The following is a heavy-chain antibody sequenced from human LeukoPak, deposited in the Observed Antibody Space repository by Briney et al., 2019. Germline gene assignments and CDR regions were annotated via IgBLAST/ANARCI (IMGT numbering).Heavy chain of an antibody. J-gene: IGHJ4*02. CDR2: ISYDGSNK. Sequence: PGGSLRLSCAASGFTFSSYAMHWVRQAPGKGLEWVAVISYDGSNKYYADSVKGRFTISRDNSKNTLYLQMNSLRAEDTAVYYCARDPDRFFQIGGFDYWGQGTLVTVSS. CDR3: ARDPDRFFQIGGFDY. D-gene: IGHD3-3*01. CDR1: GFTFSSYA. V-gene: IGHV3-30-3*01.